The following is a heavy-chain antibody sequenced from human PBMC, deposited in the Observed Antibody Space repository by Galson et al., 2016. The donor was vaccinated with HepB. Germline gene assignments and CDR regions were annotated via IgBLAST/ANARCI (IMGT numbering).Heavy chain of an antibody. CDR2: ISGTNGNT. CDR3: TRGSRRSAGTCYSPAFDY. V-gene: IGHV1-18*01. J-gene: IGHJ4*02. Sequence: SVKVSCKASGYTFNTYGIGWVRQAPGQGFEWMGWISGTNGNTNYAQTLQGRVTMTRDISTNTAYLGVRGLREDDTATYYCTRGSRRSAGTCYSPAFDYWGQGTLVTVSS. D-gene: IGHD2-15*01. CDR1: GYTFNTYG.